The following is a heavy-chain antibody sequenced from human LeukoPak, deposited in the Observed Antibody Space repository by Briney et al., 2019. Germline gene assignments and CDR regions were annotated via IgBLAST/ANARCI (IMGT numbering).Heavy chain of an antibody. CDR2: IYYSGST. Sequence: PSETLSLTCTVSGGSISSYYWNWIRQPPGKGLDWIGYIYYSGSTNYNPSLKSRVTISIDTSKNQFSLRLSSVTAADTAVYYCARGAAGYSYGWGQGTLVTVSS. J-gene: IGHJ4*02. CDR3: ARGAAGYSYG. D-gene: IGHD5-18*01. V-gene: IGHV4-59*01. CDR1: GGSISSYY.